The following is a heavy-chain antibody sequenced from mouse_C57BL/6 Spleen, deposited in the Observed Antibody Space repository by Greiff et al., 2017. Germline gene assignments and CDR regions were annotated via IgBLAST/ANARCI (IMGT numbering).Heavy chain of an antibody. CDR1: GYAFSSSW. D-gene: IGHD3-2*02. CDR2: IYPGDGDT. CDR3: ARVDSSGYVFAY. J-gene: IGHJ3*01. V-gene: IGHV1-82*01. Sequence: QVQLKESGPELVKPEASVKISCKASGYAFSSSWMNWVKQRPGKGLEWIGRIYPGDGDTNYNGKFKGKATLTADKSSSTAYMQLSSLTSEDSAVYFCARVDSSGYVFAYWGQGTLVTVSA.